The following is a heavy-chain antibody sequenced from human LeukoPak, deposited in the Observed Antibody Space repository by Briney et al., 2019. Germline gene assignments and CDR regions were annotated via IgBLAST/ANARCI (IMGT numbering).Heavy chain of an antibody. CDR1: GFTFSSYS. CDR3: ARSGSSWYNS. J-gene: IGHJ4*02. V-gene: IGHV3-21*01. D-gene: IGHD6-13*01. CDR2: ISSSSSYI. Sequence: GGSLRLSCAASGFTFSSYSMNWVRQAPGKGLEWVSSISSSSSYIYYADSVKGRFTISRDNAKNSLYLQMSSLRAEDTAVYYCARSGSSWYNSWGQGTLVTVSS.